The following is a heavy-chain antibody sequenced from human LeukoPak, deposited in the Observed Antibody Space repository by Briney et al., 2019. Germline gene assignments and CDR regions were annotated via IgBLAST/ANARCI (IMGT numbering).Heavy chain of an antibody. D-gene: IGHD2-2*01. V-gene: IGHV3-30*18. CDR1: GFTFSNYG. CDR3: AKNFGYIYCSSTSCSDAFDI. Sequence: PGGSLRLSCAASGFTFSNYGMHWVRQAPGKGLEWVSVISYDGSNKYCADSVKGRFTISRDNSKNTLYLHMNSLRAEDTAVYYCAKNFGYIYCSSTSCSDAFDIWGQGTMVTVSS. CDR2: ISYDGSNK. J-gene: IGHJ3*02.